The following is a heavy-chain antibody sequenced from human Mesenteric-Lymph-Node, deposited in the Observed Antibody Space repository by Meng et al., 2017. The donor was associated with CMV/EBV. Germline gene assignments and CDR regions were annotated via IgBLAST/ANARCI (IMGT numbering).Heavy chain of an antibody. CDR3: ATFYSSSCFDH. CDR2: ITDSGYNT. V-gene: IGHV3-23*01. J-gene: IGHJ4*02. D-gene: IGHD6-13*01. CDR1: GFIFSSYA. Sequence: GGSLNLSCAASGFIFSSYAMGWVRQAPGKGLEWVSTITDSGYNTYYADSVKGRFTISRDNSKNTLSLQINSPRAEDTAVYYCATFYSSSCFDHWGQGTLVTVSS.